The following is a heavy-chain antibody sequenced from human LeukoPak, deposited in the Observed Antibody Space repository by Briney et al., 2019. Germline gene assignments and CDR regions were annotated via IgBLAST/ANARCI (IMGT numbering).Heavy chain of an antibody. CDR1: GFTFDDYS. D-gene: IGHD3-16*01. CDR3: AEDHRPWLIRGGYFAF. Sequence: GGSLRLSCAASGFTFDDYSMHWVRQAPGKGLEWVSLITWDGGRTFYADSVKGRFTISRDNNNYSLYLEMNSLRPEDSAFYYCAEDHRPWLIRGGYFAFWGQGTLVAVSS. V-gene: IGHV3-43*01. J-gene: IGHJ4*02. CDR2: ITWDGGRT.